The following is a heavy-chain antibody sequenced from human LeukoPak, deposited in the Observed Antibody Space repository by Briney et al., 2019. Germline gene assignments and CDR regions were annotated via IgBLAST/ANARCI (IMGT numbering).Heavy chain of an antibody. D-gene: IGHD4-23*01. Sequence: GASVKVSCKASGGTFSSYAISWVRQAPGQGLEWMGRIIPILGIANYAQKFQGRVTITADKSTSTAYMELSSLRSEDTAVYYCARDYGGNQNPCDYWGQGTLVTVSS. J-gene: IGHJ4*02. V-gene: IGHV1-69*04. CDR2: IIPILGIA. CDR3: ARDYGGNQNPCDY. CDR1: GGTFSSYA.